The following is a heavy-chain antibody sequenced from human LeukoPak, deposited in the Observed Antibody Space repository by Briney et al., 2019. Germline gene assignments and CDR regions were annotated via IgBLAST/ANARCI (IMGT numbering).Heavy chain of an antibody. CDR3: AKDRGDYHDSSGYLGY. J-gene: IGHJ4*02. V-gene: IGHV3-7*01. CDR1: GFTFSSYW. CDR2: IKQDGSEK. D-gene: IGHD3-22*01. Sequence: GGSLRLSCAASGFTFSSYWMSWVRQAPGKGLEWVANIKQDGSEKYYVDSVKGRFTISRDNAKNSLYLQMNSLRAEDTAVYYCAKDRGDYHDSSGYLGYWGQGTLVTVSS.